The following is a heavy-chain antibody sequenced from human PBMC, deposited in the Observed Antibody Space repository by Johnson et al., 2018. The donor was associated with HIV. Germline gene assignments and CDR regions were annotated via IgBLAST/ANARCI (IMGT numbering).Heavy chain of an antibody. Sequence: VQLVESGGGLVQPGGSLRLSCAASGFTFYTFWMSWVRQAPGKGLEWVANIHHDGSEEYYVGSVRGRFIISRDNAKNSLYLQMNNLRAEDTAVYFWARDLPYCMGDFCQTDAFDIWGQGTTVTVSS. D-gene: IGHD3/OR15-3a*01. J-gene: IGHJ3*02. CDR3: ARDLPYCMGDFCQTDAFDI. CDR1: GFTFYTFW. V-gene: IGHV3-7*05. CDR2: IHHDGSEE.